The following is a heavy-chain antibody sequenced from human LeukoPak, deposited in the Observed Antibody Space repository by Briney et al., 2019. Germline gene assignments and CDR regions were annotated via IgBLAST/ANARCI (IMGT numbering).Heavy chain of an antibody. D-gene: IGHD6-19*01. Sequence: GSLRLSCAASGFTFSSSAMTWVRQAPGKGLEWVGYISYSGSTNYNPSLKSRVTISVDTSKNQFSLKLSSVTAADTAIYYCARDGRAGSLFAYWGQGTLVTVSS. V-gene: IGHV4-59*01. CDR2: ISYSGST. CDR3: ARDGRAGSLFAY. J-gene: IGHJ4*02. CDR1: GFTFSSSA.